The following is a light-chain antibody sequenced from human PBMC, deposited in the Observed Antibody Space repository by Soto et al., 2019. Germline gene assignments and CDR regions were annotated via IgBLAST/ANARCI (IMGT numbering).Light chain of an antibody. V-gene: IGKV3-20*01. CDR1: QTVSDNY. Sequence: EIVLTHSPGALSLSPGERATLSCRASQTVSDNYLAWYRQKPGQAPRLLIYGASTRATGIPDRFSGSGSGTDFTLTISRMEPEDFAVYYCQQYGGSPRVSFGGGTKVEIK. CDR2: GAS. J-gene: IGKJ4*01. CDR3: QQYGGSPRVS.